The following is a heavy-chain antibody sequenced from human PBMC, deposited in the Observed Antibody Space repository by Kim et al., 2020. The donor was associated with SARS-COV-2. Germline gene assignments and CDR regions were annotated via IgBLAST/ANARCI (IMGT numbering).Heavy chain of an antibody. V-gene: IGHV1-69*13. CDR1: GGTFSSYA. J-gene: IGHJ6*02. D-gene: IGHD4-17*01. CDR3: ARGGPLTVDYLYYYYGMDV. CDR2: IIPIFGTA. Sequence: SVKVSCKASGGTFSSYAISWVRQAPGQGLEWMGGIIPIFGTANYAQKFQGRVTITADESTSTAYMELSSLRSEDTAVYYCARGGPLTVDYLYYYYGMDVWGQGTTVTVSS.